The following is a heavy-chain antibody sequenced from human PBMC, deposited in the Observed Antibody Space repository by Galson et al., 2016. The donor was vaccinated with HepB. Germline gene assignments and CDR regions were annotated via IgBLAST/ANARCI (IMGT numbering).Heavy chain of an antibody. CDR2: ISNDGSSK. Sequence: SLRLSCAASGFTFSDDAIHWVRQAPGKGLEWVAIISNDGSSKYYGDSVKGRFTISRDNSKNTVYLQMDSLRAEDMAVYFCARAFGSVGFLIDSWGQGTLVTVSS. CDR1: GFTFSDDA. V-gene: IGHV3-30-3*01. J-gene: IGHJ4*02. D-gene: IGHD3-10*01. CDR3: ARAFGSVGFLIDS.